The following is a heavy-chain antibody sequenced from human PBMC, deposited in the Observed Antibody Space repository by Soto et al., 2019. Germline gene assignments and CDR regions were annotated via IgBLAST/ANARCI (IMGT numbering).Heavy chain of an antibody. CDR1: GFTFSSYA. Sequence: QVQPVESGGGVVQPGRSLRLSCAASGFTFSSYAMHWVRQAPGKGLEWVAVISYDGSNKYYADSVKGRFTISRDNSKNTLYLQMNSLRAEDTAVYYCARDRSGGSDSWYFDLWGRGTLVTVSS. V-gene: IGHV3-30-3*01. CDR2: ISYDGSNK. J-gene: IGHJ2*01. D-gene: IGHD1-26*01. CDR3: ARDRSGGSDSWYFDL.